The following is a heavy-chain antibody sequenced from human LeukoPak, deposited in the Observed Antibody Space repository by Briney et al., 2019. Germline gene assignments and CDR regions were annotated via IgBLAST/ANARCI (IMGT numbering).Heavy chain of an antibody. CDR3: ASYNYYGSGSYP. CDR2: IKQDGSEK. D-gene: IGHD3-10*01. Sequence: GGSLRLSCAASGFTFSNYWMSWVRQAPEKGLEWVANIKQDGSEKYYVDSVKGRFTISRDNAKNSLFLQMNSLRTEDTAVYYCASYNYYGSGSYPWGQGTLVTVSS. CDR1: GFTFSNYW. J-gene: IGHJ4*02. V-gene: IGHV3-7*01.